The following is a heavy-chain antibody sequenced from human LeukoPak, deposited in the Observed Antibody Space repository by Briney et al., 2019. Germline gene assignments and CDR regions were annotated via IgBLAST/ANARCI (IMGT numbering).Heavy chain of an antibody. V-gene: IGHV4-4*02. CDR3: AASTYYDILTGYYNDY. Sequence: SETLSLTCAVSGGSISSANWWSWVRQPPGKGLEWIGEIHHSGTTTYNPSLKSRLTISVDKSKNQFFLTLNSVTAADTAVYYCAASTYYDILTGYYNDYWGQGTLVTVSS. CDR2: IHHSGTT. J-gene: IGHJ4*02. D-gene: IGHD3-9*01. CDR1: GGSISSANW.